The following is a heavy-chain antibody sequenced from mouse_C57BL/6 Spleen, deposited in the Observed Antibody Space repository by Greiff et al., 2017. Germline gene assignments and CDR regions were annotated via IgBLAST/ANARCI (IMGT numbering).Heavy chain of an antibody. CDR2: ISYDGSN. D-gene: IGHD4-1*01. CDR3: ARLGQGYYFDY. V-gene: IGHV3-6*01. Sequence: EVQLQESGPGLVKPSQSLSLTCSVTGYSITSGYYWNWIRQFPGNKLEWMGYISYDGSNNYNPSLKNRISITRDTSKNQFFLKLNSVTTEDTATYYCARLGQGYYFDYWGQGTTLTVSS. CDR1: GYSITSGYY. J-gene: IGHJ2*01.